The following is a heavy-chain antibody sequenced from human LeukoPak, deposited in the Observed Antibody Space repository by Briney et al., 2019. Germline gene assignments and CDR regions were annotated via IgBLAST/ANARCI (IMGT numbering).Heavy chain of an antibody. CDR2: ISSSGSTT. D-gene: IGHD2-2*01. CDR3: AKFNIVVVPAAAFEY. V-gene: IGHV3-23*01. J-gene: IGHJ4*02. Sequence: GGSLRLSCVASGFSFTTYSMHWVRQAPGKGLEWVSGISSSGSTTYYADSVKGRFTISRDNSKNTLYLQMNSLRAEDTATYYCAKFNIVVVPAAAFEYWGQGTLVTVSS. CDR1: GFSFTTYS.